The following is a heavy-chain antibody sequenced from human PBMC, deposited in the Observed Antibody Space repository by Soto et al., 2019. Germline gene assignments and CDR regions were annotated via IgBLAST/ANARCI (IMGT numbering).Heavy chain of an antibody. CDR3: ASRVPAAMSYYYYGMDV. CDR2: IIPIFGTA. CDR1: GGTFSSYA. J-gene: IGHJ6*02. Sequence: GASVKVSCKASGGTFSSYASSWVRQATGQGLEWMGGIIPIFGTANYAQKFQGRVTITADESTSTAYMELSSLRSEDTAVYYCASRVPAAMSYYYYGMDVWGQGTTVTVSS. V-gene: IGHV1-69*13. D-gene: IGHD2-2*01.